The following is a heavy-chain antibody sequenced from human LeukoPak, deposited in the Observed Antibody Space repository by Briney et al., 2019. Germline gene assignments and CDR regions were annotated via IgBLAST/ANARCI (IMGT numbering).Heavy chain of an antibody. CDR3: AREVDTATSMDV. Sequence: SETLSLTCTVSGYSISSGYYWGWIRQPPGKGLEWIGEINHSGSTNYNPSLKSRVTISVDTSKNQFSLKLSSVTAADTAVYYCAREVDTATSMDVWGKGTTVTVSS. CDR1: GYSISSGYY. CDR2: INHSGST. V-gene: IGHV4-38-2*02. D-gene: IGHD5-18*01. J-gene: IGHJ6*03.